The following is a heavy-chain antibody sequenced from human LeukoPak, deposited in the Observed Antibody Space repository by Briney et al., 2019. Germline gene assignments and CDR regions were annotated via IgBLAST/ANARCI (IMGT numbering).Heavy chain of an antibody. Sequence: PSETLSLTCAVYGGSFSGYYWSWIRQPPGKGLEWIGEINHSGSTNYNPSLKSRVTISVDTSKNQFSLKLSSVTAADTAVYYCARVGGRPSLKSRWGVHNWFDPWGQGTLVTVSS. CDR3: ARVGGRPSLKSRWGVHNWFDP. CDR1: GGSFSGYY. D-gene: IGHD3-16*01. V-gene: IGHV4-34*01. CDR2: INHSGST. J-gene: IGHJ5*02.